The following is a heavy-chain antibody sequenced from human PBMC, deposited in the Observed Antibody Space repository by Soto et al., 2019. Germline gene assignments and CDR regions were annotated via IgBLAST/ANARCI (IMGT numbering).Heavy chain of an antibody. CDR2: IIPIFGTA. CDR3: ARAIPYYDILTGYGSWNWFDP. V-gene: IGHV1-69*13. Sequence: SVKVSCKASGGTFSSYAISWVRQAPGQGLEWMGGIIPIFGTANYAQKFQGRVTITADESTSTAYMELSSLRSEDTAVYYCARAIPYYDILTGYGSWNWFDPWGQGTLVTVSS. D-gene: IGHD3-9*01. J-gene: IGHJ5*02. CDR1: GGTFSSYA.